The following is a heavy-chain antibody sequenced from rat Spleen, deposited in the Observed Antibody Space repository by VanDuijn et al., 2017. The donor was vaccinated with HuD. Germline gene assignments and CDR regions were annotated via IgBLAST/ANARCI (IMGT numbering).Heavy chain of an antibody. CDR3: ARHRGMMVVITPFDY. CDR1: GFTFSDYY. V-gene: IGHV5-22*01. CDR2: MSYEGSST. D-gene: IGHD1-12*02. J-gene: IGHJ2*01. Sequence: EVQLVESGGGLVQPGRSLKLSCAASGFTFSDYYMAWVRQAPKKGLEWVASMSYEGSSTYCGDSVKGRFTISRDNAKSTLYLQMNSLRSEDTATYYCARHRGMMVVITPFDYWGQGVMVTVSS.